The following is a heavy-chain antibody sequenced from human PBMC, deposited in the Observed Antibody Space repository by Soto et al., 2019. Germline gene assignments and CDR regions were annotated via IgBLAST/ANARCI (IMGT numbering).Heavy chain of an antibody. Sequence: QVQLQESGPGLVKPSQTLSLTCTVSGGSISSGGYYWSWIRQHPGKGLEWIGYIYYSGSTYYNPSLKRRVTISVDTSKNQFSLKLSSVTAADTAVYYCARELSTFGGVIVTQIDYWGQGTLVTVSS. J-gene: IGHJ4*02. CDR2: IYYSGST. V-gene: IGHV4-31*03. CDR3: ARELSTFGGVIVTQIDY. CDR1: GGSISSGGYY. D-gene: IGHD3-16*02.